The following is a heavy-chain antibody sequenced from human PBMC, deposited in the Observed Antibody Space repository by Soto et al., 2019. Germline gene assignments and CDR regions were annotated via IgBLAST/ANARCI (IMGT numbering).Heavy chain of an antibody. J-gene: IGHJ6*02. CDR1: GFTFSSYG. CDR3: ASLIAAAAPYYYGMDV. Sequence: GGSLRLSCAASGFTFSSYGMHWVRQAPGKGLEWVAVIWYDGSNKYYADSVKGRFTISRDNSKNTLYLQMNSLRAEDTAVYYCASLIAAAAPYYYGMDVWGQGTTVTVS. D-gene: IGHD6-13*01. CDR2: IWYDGSNK. V-gene: IGHV3-33*01.